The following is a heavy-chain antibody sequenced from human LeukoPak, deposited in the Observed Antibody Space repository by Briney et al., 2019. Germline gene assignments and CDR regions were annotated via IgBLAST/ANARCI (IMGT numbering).Heavy chain of an antibody. J-gene: IGHJ3*02. CDR1: GYTFTSYY. V-gene: IGHV1-46*03. CDR2: INPSGGST. Sequence: GASVKVSCKASGYTFTSYYMHWVRQAPGQGLEWMGIINPSGGSTSYAQKLQGRVTMTRDTSTSTVYKELSSLRSEDTAVYYCARDLKRWLQSDAFDIWGQGTMVTVSS. D-gene: IGHD5-24*01. CDR3: ARDLKRWLQSDAFDI.